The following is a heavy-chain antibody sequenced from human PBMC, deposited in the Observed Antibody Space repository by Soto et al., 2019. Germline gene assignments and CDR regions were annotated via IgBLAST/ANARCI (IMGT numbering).Heavy chain of an antibody. Sequence: ASETLSLTCTVSGGSISSSSYYWGWIRQPPGKGLEWIGSIYYSGSTYYNPSLKSRVTISVDTSKNKFSLKLSSVTAAETAVYYCARHGGRRQQLGYYYYGMDVWGQGTTVTVS. CDR2: IYYSGST. V-gene: IGHV4-39*01. CDR3: ARHGGRRQQLGYYYYGMDV. CDR1: GGSISSSSYY. J-gene: IGHJ6*02. D-gene: IGHD6-13*01.